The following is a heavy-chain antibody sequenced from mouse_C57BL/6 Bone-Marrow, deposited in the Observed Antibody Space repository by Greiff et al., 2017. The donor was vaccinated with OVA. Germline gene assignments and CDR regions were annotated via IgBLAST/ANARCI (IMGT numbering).Heavy chain of an antibody. Sequence: QVQLQQSGAELARPGASVKLSCKASGYTFTSYGISWVKQRTGQGLEWIGEIYPRSGNTYYNEKFKGKATLTADKSSSTAYMELRSLTSEDSAVYFCASQAYYDYDGWFAYWGQGTLVTVSA. D-gene: IGHD2-4*01. CDR2: IYPRSGNT. CDR1: GYTFTSYG. CDR3: ASQAYYDYDGWFAY. J-gene: IGHJ3*01. V-gene: IGHV1-81*01.